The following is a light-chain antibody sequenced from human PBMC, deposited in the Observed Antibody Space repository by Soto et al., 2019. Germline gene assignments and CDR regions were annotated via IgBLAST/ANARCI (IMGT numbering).Light chain of an antibody. Sequence: QAVVTQEPSLTVSPGGTVTLTCGSSTGAVTSGHYPYWFQQKPGQAPRTLIYDTSNKHSWTPARFSGSLLGGKAALTLSGAQPEDEAEYYCLRSFSGALQGVFGGGTKVTVL. CDR2: DTS. J-gene: IGLJ2*01. CDR3: LRSFSGALQGV. CDR1: TGAVTSGHY. V-gene: IGLV7-46*01.